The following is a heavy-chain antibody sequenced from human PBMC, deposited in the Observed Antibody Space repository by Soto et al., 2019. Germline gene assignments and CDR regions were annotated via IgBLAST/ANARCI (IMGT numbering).Heavy chain of an antibody. CDR2: ISAYNGNT. Sequence: QVQLVQSGAEVKKPGASVKVSCKASGYTFTSYGISWVRQAPGQGLEWMGWISAYNGNTNYAQQLQGRVTMTTDTSTSTAYMELRSLRSDDTAVYYCARATYCGGDCYSLAPDYWGQGTLVTVSS. D-gene: IGHD2-21*02. J-gene: IGHJ4*02. V-gene: IGHV1-18*01. CDR1: GYTFTSYG. CDR3: ARATYCGGDCYSLAPDY.